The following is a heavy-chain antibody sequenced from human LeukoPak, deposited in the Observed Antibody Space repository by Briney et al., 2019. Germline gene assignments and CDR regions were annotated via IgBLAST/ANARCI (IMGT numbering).Heavy chain of an antibody. Sequence: PSETLSLTCAVYGGSFSGYYWSWIRQPPGKGLEWIGEINHSGSTNYNPSLKSRVTISVDTSKNQFSLKLSSVTAADTAVYYCVRATVTLNFDFDYWGQGTLVTVSS. CDR1: GGSFSGYY. J-gene: IGHJ4*02. CDR3: VRATVTLNFDFDY. D-gene: IGHD4-11*01. V-gene: IGHV4-34*01. CDR2: INHSGST.